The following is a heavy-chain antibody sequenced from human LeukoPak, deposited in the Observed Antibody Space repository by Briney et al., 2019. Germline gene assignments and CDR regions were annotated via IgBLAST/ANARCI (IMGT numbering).Heavy chain of an antibody. J-gene: IGHJ4*02. Sequence: GGSLRLSCAASGFTFDDYAMHWVRQAPGKGLEWVSLISGDGGSTYYADSVKGRFTISRDNSKNTLYLQMNSLRAEDTAVYYCANGDSYGELLFFYWGQGTLVTVSS. CDR1: GFTFDDYA. CDR2: ISGDGGST. CDR3: ANGDSYGELLFFY. D-gene: IGHD3-10*01. V-gene: IGHV3-43*02.